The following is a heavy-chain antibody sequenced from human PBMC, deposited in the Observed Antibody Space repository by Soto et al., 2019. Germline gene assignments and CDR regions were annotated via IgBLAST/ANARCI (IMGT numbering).Heavy chain of an antibody. CDR2: ISRDGNNK. D-gene: IGHD6-13*01. V-gene: IGHV3-30*18. Sequence: QVPLVESGGGVVQPGTSLRLSCAASGFTFSNYAMQWVRQAPGKGLEWVVVISRDGNNKYYADSVKGRFTISRDNFKNTLYLQMNSLRLEDTAVYYCAKDGAAAGTFDYWGQGILVTVSS. CDR3: AKDGAAAGTFDY. J-gene: IGHJ4*02. CDR1: GFTFSNYA.